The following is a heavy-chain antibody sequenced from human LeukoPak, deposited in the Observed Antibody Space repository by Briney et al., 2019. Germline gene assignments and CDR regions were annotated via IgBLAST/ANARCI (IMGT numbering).Heavy chain of an antibody. CDR2: IKQDGSEK. CDR1: GFTFSSYW. D-gene: IGHD1-14*01. J-gene: IGHJ4*02. Sequence: PGGSLRLSCAASGFTFSSYWVSWVRQAPGKGLEWVANIKQDGSEKHYADSVKGRFTIPRDNVESSLYLEMNSLTDDDTALYYCTRVEPTKSDDCWGQGTLVTVSS. V-gene: IGHV3-7*01. CDR3: TRVEPTKSDDC.